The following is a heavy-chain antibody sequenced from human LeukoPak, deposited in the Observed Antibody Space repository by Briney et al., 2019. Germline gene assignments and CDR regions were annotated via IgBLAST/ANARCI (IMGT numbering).Heavy chain of an antibody. D-gene: IGHD3-10*01. V-gene: IGHV5-51*01. CDR3: ARQAVRGVIPNWFDP. CDR1: GYSFTNYW. CDR2: IYPGDSDT. Sequence: GESLKISCKGSGYSFTNYWIGWVRQMPGKGLEWMGIIYPGDSDTRYSPSFQGQVTISADKSISTAYLQWSSLKASDTAMYYCARQAVRGVIPNWFDPWGQGTLVTVSS. J-gene: IGHJ5*02.